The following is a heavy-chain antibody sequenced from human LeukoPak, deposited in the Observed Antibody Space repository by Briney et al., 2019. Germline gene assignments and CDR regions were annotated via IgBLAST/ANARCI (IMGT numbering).Heavy chain of an antibody. Sequence: PGGSLRLSCAASGFTFSSYAMSWVRQAPGKGLEWVSAISGSGGSTYYADSVKGRFTISRDNSKNTLYLQMNSLRAEDTAVYYCAKGRSKVGAQGYFDYWGQGTLVTVSS. J-gene: IGHJ4*02. CDR1: GFTFSSYA. CDR2: ISGSGGST. V-gene: IGHV3-23*01. CDR3: AKGRSKVGAQGYFDY. D-gene: IGHD1-26*01.